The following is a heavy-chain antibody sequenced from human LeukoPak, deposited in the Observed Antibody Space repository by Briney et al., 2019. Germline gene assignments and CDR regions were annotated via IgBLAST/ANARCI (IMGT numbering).Heavy chain of an antibody. CDR1: GYTFTGYY. Sequence: ASVKVSCKASGYTFTGYYMHWARQAPGQGLEWMGRINPNSGGTNFAQKFQGRVTMTRDTSISTAYMELSRLRSDDTAVYYCAREEGDGSGSYYCWGQGTLVTVSS. V-gene: IGHV1-2*06. D-gene: IGHD3-10*01. CDR3: AREEGDGSGSYYC. CDR2: INPNSGGT. J-gene: IGHJ4*02.